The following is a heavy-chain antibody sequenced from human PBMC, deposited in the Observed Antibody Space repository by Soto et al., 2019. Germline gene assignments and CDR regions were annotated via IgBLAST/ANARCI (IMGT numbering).Heavy chain of an antibody. CDR2: ISSSSSYI. D-gene: IGHD4-17*01. V-gene: IGHV3-21*01. CDR3: AREMGYGDYSDAFDS. J-gene: IGHJ3*02. CDR1: GFTFSSYS. Sequence: GGSLRLSCAASGFTFSSYSMNWVRQAPGKGLEWVSSISSSSSYIYYADSVKGRFTISRDNAKNSLYLQMNSLRAEDTAVYYCAREMGYGDYSDAFDSWGQGKMVTVSS.